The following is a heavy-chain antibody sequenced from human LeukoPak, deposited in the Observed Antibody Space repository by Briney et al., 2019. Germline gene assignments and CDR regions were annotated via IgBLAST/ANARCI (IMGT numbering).Heavy chain of an antibody. CDR2: INSDGSST. V-gene: IGHV3-74*01. J-gene: IGHJ4*02. Sequence: PGGSLRLSCAASGFTFSNYWMHWVRQAPGKGLVWVSRINSDGSSTSYADSVKGRFAISRDNAKNTLYQQMNSLRAEDTAVYYCASFAYSSGWYSWGQGTLVTVSS. CDR1: GFTFSNYW. D-gene: IGHD6-19*01. CDR3: ASFAYSSGWYS.